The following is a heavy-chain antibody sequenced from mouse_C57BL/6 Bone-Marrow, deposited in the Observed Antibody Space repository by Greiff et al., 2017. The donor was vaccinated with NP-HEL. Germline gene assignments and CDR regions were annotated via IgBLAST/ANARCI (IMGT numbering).Heavy chain of an antibody. J-gene: IGHJ3*01. CDR1: GFTFSSYA. V-gene: IGHV5-4*01. Sequence: EVKLMESGGGLVKPGGSLKLSCAASGFTFSSYAMSWVRQTPEKRLEWVATISDGGSYTYYPDNVKGRFTISRDNAKNKLYLQMSHLKSEDTAMYYCARDRIPLTVLCAYWCQGTLVTVSA. D-gene: IGHD4-1*01. CDR3: ARDRIPLTVLCAY. CDR2: ISDGGSYT.